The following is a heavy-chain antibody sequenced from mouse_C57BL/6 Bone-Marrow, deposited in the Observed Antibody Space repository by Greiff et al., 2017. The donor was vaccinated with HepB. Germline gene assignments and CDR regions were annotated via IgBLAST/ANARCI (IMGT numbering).Heavy chain of an antibody. J-gene: IGHJ4*01. V-gene: IGHV1-76*01. CDR2: IYPGSGNT. Sequence: QVQLQQSGAELVRPGASVKLSCKASGYTFTDYYINWVKQRPGQGLEWIARIYPGSGNTYYNEKFKGKATLTAEKSSSTAYMQLSSLTSEDSAVYFCASSGMDYWGQGTSVTVSS. CDR1: GYTFTDYY. CDR3: ASSGMDY.